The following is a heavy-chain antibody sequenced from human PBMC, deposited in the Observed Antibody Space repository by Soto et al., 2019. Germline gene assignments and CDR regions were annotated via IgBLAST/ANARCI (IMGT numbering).Heavy chain of an antibody. Sequence: PGGSLRLSCAASGFNFSSYAMSWVRQAPGKGLEWVSAISGSGGSTYYADSVKGRFTISRDSAKNTLYLQMNSLRAEDTAVYYCANAFFGVVTYYGMDVWGLGTTVTVSS. J-gene: IGHJ6*02. D-gene: IGHD3-3*01. CDR3: ANAFFGVVTYYGMDV. CDR1: GFNFSSYA. CDR2: ISGSGGST. V-gene: IGHV3-23*01.